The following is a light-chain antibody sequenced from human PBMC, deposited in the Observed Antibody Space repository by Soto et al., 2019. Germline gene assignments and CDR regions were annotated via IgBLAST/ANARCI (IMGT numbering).Light chain of an antibody. V-gene: IGKV3-20*01. CDR3: QQYGSLGT. CDR2: GAS. CDR1: EGVSNSY. J-gene: IGKJ1*01. Sequence: EIVLTQSPGTLSLSPGERATLSCRASEGVSNSYLAWYQQKAGEAPRLLIYGASSRATGIPDRFSGSGSATDFTLPISRLEPEDFAVYYCQQYGSLGTFGQGTKVDI.